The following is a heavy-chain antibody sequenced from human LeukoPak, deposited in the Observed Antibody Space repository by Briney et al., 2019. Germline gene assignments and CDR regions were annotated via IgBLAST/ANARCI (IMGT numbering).Heavy chain of an antibody. J-gene: IGHJ5*02. CDR1: GGSFCGYY. CDR3: ARGNRTTVTTSLDP. Sequence: SETLSLTGAVYGGSFCGYYWSWLRQPPGKGLEWIWEINHSGSTNYNPSLKSRVTISVDTSKNQFSLKLSSLTAADTAVYYCARGNRTTVTTSLDPWGQGTLVTVSS. D-gene: IGHD4-17*01. V-gene: IGHV4-34*01. CDR2: INHSGST.